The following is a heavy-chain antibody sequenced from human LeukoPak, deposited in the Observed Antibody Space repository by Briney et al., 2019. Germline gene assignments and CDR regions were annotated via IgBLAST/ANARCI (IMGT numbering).Heavy chain of an antibody. CDR2: IYTSGNT. V-gene: IGHV4-4*07. J-gene: IGHJ3*02. D-gene: IGHD4-11*01. CDR1: GGPISGYY. Sequence: PSETLSLTCTVSGGPISGYYWSWIRQPAGKGLEWIGRIYTSGNTNYNPSLKGRVTISVDTSKNQFSLKLSSVTAADTAVYYCARDLNYIWPGFYRPNYRAVAFDIWGQGTMVTVSS. CDR3: ARDLNYIWPGFYRPNYRAVAFDI.